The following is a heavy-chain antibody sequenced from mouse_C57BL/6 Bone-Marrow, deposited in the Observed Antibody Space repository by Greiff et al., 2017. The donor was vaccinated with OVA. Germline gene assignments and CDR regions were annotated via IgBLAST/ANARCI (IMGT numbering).Heavy chain of an antibody. CDR1: GYTFTSYW. V-gene: IGHV1-69*01. CDR2: IDPSDSYT. D-gene: IGHD1-1*01. CDR3: ARGDYYGSSYYAMDY. J-gene: IGHJ4*01. Sequence: QVQLKQPGAELVMPGASVKLSCKASGYTFTSYWMHWVKQRPGQGLEWIGEIDPSDSYTNYNQKFKGKSTFTVDKSSSTAYMPLSSLTSEDSAVYYCARGDYYGSSYYAMDYWGQGTSVTVSS.